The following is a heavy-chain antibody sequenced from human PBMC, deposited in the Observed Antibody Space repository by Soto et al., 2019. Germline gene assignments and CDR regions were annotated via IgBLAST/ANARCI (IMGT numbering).Heavy chain of an antibody. CDR2: IIPVFGTT. V-gene: IGHV1-69*01. CDR3: ATASPDIFIGTPAGNHYYCAMDV. CDR1: GGTFSKCS. D-gene: IGHD3-9*01. J-gene: IGHJ6*02. Sequence: QVQLVQYGAEVKKPGSSVKVSCKASGGTFSKCSISWLRQAPGQGLEWRGGIIPVFGTTYYEEKFQDRVTMIADGSTSTAYMELSSLRSAETAVYYCATASPDIFIGTPAGNHYYCAMDVWGQGTTVTVSS.